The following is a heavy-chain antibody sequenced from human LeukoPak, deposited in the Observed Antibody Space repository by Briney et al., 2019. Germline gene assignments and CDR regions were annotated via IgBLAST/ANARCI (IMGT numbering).Heavy chain of an antibody. CDR2: INPNSGGT. J-gene: IGHJ5*02. Sequence: ASVKVSCKASGYTFTGYYMHWVRQAPGQGLEWMGWINPNSGGTNYAQKFQGRVTMTEDTSTDTAYMELSSLRSEDTAVYYCATARLDYGANWFDPWGQGTLVTVSS. D-gene: IGHD4-17*01. CDR3: ATARLDYGANWFDP. CDR1: GYTFTGYY. V-gene: IGHV1-2*02.